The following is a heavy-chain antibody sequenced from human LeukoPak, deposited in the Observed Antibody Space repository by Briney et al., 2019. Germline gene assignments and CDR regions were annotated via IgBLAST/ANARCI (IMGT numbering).Heavy chain of an antibody. CDR2: ISYDGSNK. J-gene: IGHJ6*02. D-gene: IGHD6-13*01. V-gene: IGHV3-30-3*01. CDR1: GFTFSSYA. CDR3: AKDLSGYSSSWYVGIYYYYYYGMDV. Sequence: HPGGSLRLSCAASGFTFSSYAMHWVRQAPGKGLEWVAVISYDGSNKYYADSVKGRFTISRDNSKNTLYLQMNSLRAEDTAVYYCAKDLSGYSSSWYVGIYYYYYYGMDVWGQGTTVTVSS.